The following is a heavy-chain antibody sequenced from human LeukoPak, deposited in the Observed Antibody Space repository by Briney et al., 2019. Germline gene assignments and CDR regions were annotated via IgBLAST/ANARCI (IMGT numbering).Heavy chain of an antibody. J-gene: IGHJ6*03. CDR2: IYYTGST. CDR1: GGSISSSSYY. D-gene: IGHD2-15*01. Sequence: SETLSLTCTVSGGSISSSSYYWGWIRQPPGKGLEWIGSIYYTGSTYYNPSLKSRVTISVDASKNQFSLKLSSVTAADTAVYYCAREILGYCSGGSCQDYYYYYMDVWGKGTTVTISS. V-gene: IGHV4-39*07. CDR3: AREILGYCSGGSCQDYYYYYMDV.